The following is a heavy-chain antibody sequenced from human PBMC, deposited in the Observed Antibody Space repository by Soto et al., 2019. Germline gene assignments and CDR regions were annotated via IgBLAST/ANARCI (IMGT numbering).Heavy chain of an antibody. CDR3: VRTSLVVAAATREDY. CDR2: INSDGSST. J-gene: IGHJ4*02. Sequence: EVQLVESGGGLVQPGGSLGLSCEASGLPFSSYWMPWVRQAPGKGLGWVSRINSDGSSTSYAGSVKGRFTISRDNAKNTLYLQMNSLRAEDTAVYYCVRTSLVVAAATREDYWGQGTLVTVSS. D-gene: IGHD2-15*01. CDR1: GLPFSSYW. V-gene: IGHV3-74*01.